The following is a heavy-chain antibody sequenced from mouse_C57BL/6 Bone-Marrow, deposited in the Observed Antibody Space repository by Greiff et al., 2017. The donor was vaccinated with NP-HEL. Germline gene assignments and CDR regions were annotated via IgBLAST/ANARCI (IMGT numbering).Heavy chain of an antibody. J-gene: IGHJ2*01. CDR3: AREKTVVDLDY. D-gene: IGHD1-1*01. V-gene: IGHV5-4*01. CDR2: ISDGGSYT. Sequence: EVHLVESGGGLVKPGGSLKLSCAASGFTFSSYAMSWVRQTPEKRLEWVATISDGGSYTYYPDNVKGRFTISRDNAKNNLYLQMSHLKSEDTAMYYCAREKTVVDLDYWGQGTTLTVSS. CDR1: GFTFSSYA.